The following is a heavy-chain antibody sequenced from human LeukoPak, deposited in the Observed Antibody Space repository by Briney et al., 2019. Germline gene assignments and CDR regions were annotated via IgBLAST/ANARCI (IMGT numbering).Heavy chain of an antibody. CDR1: GYTFSVYY. CDR3: ARGVVAATFYYYMDV. Sequence: PGASVKVSCKPSGYTFSVYYIHWVRQAPRQGLEWMGWINPTSGATNYAQKFQGRVTMTRDTSISTAYMELNSLRSDDTAVYYCARGVVAATFYYYMDVWGEGTTVTVSS. D-gene: IGHD2-15*01. V-gene: IGHV1-2*02. CDR2: INPTSGAT. J-gene: IGHJ6*03.